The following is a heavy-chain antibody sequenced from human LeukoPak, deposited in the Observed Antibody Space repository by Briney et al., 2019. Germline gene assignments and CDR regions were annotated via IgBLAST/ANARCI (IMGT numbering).Heavy chain of an antibody. J-gene: IGHJ1*01. Sequence: PGGSLRLSCAASGFTFSSYGMHWVRQAPGKGLEWVAVISYDGSNKYYADSVKGRFTISRDNSKNTLYLQMNSLRAEDTAVYYCAKDRPSAVAGREVAGFQHWGQGTLVTVSS. CDR2: ISYDGSNK. D-gene: IGHD6-19*01. CDR1: GFTFSSYG. CDR3: AKDRPSAVAGREVAGFQH. V-gene: IGHV3-30*18.